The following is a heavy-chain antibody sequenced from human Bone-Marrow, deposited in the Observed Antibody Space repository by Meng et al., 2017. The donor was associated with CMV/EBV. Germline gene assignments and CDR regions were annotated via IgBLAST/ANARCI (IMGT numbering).Heavy chain of an antibody. D-gene: IGHD4-11*01. CDR2: ISSSSSYI. CDR3: ARGLYYGMDV. J-gene: IGHJ6*02. V-gene: IGHV3-21*01. Sequence: GESLKISCAVSGFTFSSYWMHWVRQAPGKGLEWVSSISSSSSYIYYADSVKGRFTISRDNAKNSLYLQMNSLRAEDTAVYYCARGLYYGMDVWGQGTTVTVSS. CDR1: GFTFSSYW.